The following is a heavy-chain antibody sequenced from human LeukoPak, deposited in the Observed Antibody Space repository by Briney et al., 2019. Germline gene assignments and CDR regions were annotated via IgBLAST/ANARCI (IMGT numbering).Heavy chain of an antibody. D-gene: IGHD2-15*01. CDR3: ASYCSGGSCYP. J-gene: IGHJ5*02. Sequence: SETLSLTCTVSGGSISSSSYYWGWIRKPPGKGLEWIGSIYYSGSTYYNPSLKSRVTISVDTSKNQFSLKLSSVTAEDTAVYYCASYCSGGSCYPWGQGTLVTVSS. CDR1: GGSISSSSYY. V-gene: IGHV4-39*07. CDR2: IYYSGST.